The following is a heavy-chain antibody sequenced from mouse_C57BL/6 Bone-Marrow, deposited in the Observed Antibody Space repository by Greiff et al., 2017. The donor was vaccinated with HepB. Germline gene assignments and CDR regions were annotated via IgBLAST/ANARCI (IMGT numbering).Heavy chain of an antibody. CDR2: INPNYGTT. V-gene: IGHV1-39*01. Sequence: VQLQQSGPELVKPGASVKISCKASGYSFTDYNMNWVKQSNGKSLEWIGVINPNYGTTSYNQKFKGKATLTVDQYSSTAYMQLNSLTSEDSAVYYCARPITTVVDYAMDYWGQGTSVTVSS. J-gene: IGHJ4*01. CDR3: ARPITTVVDYAMDY. CDR1: GYSFTDYN. D-gene: IGHD1-1*01.